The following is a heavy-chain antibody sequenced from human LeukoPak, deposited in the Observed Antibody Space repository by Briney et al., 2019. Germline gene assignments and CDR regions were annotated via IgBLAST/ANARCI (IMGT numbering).Heavy chain of an antibody. D-gene: IGHD4-11*01. CDR2: INPNSGGT. CDR1: VYTFTGYY. J-gene: IGHJ5*02. Sequence: ASVKVSCKASVYTFTGYYMHWVRQAPGQGLEWMGWINPNSGGTNYAQKFQGRVTMTRDTSISTAYMELSRLRSDDTAVYYCAREGYSNYVANWFDPWGQGTLVTVSS. V-gene: IGHV1-2*02. CDR3: AREGYSNYVANWFDP.